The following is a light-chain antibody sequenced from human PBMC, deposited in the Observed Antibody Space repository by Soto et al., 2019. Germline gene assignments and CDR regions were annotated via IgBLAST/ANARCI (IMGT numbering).Light chain of an antibody. CDR3: QQYGSSHPT. Sequence: EIVLTQSPGTLSLSPGEGATLSCRASQSVSSSYLAWYQQKPGQAPRLLIYGASSRATGIPDRFSGSGSGTDFTLTISRLEPEDFAVYYCQQYGSSHPTFGQGTKVEIK. V-gene: IGKV3-20*01. CDR1: QSVSSSY. J-gene: IGKJ1*01. CDR2: GAS.